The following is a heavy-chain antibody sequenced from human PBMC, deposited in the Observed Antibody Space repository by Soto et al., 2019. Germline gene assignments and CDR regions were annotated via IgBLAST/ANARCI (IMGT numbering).Heavy chain of an antibody. Sequence: SETVSLTCSVSGGSVSSHYWSWVRQPAGKGLEWIGRIYISGNTKYNPSFKSRVTMSVDTSKNQVSLRLSSVTAADTAVYYCARELKPYNSGWYLTLSWSQGTQVTVSS. CDR2: IYISGNT. D-gene: IGHD6-19*01. V-gene: IGHV4-4*07. J-gene: IGHJ5*02. CDR1: GGSVSSHY. CDR3: ARELKPYNSGWYLTLS.